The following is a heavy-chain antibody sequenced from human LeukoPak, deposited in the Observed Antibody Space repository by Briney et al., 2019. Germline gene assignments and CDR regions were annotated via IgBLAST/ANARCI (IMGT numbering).Heavy chain of an antibody. J-gene: IGHJ1*01. V-gene: IGHV1-8*01. CDR2: MNPNSGNT. CDR3: TRGHSAD. CDR1: GYTFTSYD. Sequence: APSVKVSCKASGYTFTSYDITWVRHATGQGGEWMGWMNPNSGNTGYVQKFQGRVTMTRNTSISTAYMDLSSRRSEDTAVYYCTRGHSADWGQGTLVTVSS. D-gene: IGHD6-19*01.